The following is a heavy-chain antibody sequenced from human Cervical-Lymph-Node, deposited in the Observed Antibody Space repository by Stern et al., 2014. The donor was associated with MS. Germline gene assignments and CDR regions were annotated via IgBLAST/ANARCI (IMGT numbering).Heavy chain of an antibody. CDR1: GSTLTDFF. J-gene: IGHJ4*02. Sequence: VQLVQSGAEVKKPGASVKVSCKVSGSTLTDFFMHWVRQPPGQGLEWMGGSDPEDGETIYAQKFQGRVTMTEDTSTDTAYMELSSLRSDDTAVYYCATDYNYWGQGTLVTVSS. CDR3: ATDYNY. V-gene: IGHV1-24*01. CDR2: SDPEDGET. D-gene: IGHD3-10*01.